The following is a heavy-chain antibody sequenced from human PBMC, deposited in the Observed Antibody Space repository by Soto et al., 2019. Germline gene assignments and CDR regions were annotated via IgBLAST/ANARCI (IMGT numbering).Heavy chain of an antibody. V-gene: IGHV1-69*13. Sequence: ASVKVSCKASGGTFSSYAISWVRQAPGQGLEWMGGIIPIFGTANYAQKFQGRVTITADESTSTAYMELSSLRSEDTAVYYCARDRSGFRGRYYYGMDVWGQGTTVTVSS. J-gene: IGHJ6*02. CDR1: GGTFSSYA. D-gene: IGHD3-16*02. CDR3: ARDRSGFRGRYYYGMDV. CDR2: IIPIFGTA.